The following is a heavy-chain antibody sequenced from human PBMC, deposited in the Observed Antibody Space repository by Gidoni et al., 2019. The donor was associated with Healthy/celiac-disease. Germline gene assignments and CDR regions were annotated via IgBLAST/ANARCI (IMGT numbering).Heavy chain of an antibody. V-gene: IGHV4-39*01. CDR2: IYYSGST. Sequence: QRQLQESGPGLVKPSETLSLTCTVSGGSISSSSYYWGWIRQPPGKGLEGIGSIYYSGSTYYNPSLKSRVTISVDTSKNRFSLKLSSVTAADTAVYYCARQVVFPLYYYYGMDVWGQGTTVTVSS. J-gene: IGHJ6*02. D-gene: IGHD2-15*01. CDR1: GGSISSSSYY. CDR3: ARQVVFPLYYYYGMDV.